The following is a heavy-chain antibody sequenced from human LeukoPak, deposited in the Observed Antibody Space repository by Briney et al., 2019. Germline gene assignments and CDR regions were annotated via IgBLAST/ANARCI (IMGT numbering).Heavy chain of an antibody. CDR2: FYYSGSS. CDR3: ARQGFRSTWFDP. Sequence: PSETLSLTCTVSGGSVSSTSYYWGWIRQPPGKGLEWIGSFYYSGSSYYNPSLKSRVTISVDTSKNQFSLKVSSVTAADTAVYYCARQGFRSTWFDPWGQGTLVTVSS. CDR1: GGSVSSTSYY. J-gene: IGHJ5*02. V-gene: IGHV4-39*01.